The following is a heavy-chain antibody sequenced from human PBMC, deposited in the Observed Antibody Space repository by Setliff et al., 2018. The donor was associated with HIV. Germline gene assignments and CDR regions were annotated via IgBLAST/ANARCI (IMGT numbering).Heavy chain of an antibody. Sequence: TSETLSLTCSVSGGSISSSGYYWSWIRQHPGKGLEWLGYIHYSGTTYYSPSLESRLTISIDTSENQFSLQLTSVTAADTAVYYCVNPSGAMGDFDSWGQGTLVTVSS. V-gene: IGHV4-31*03. D-gene: IGHD3-16*01. J-gene: IGHJ4*02. CDR3: VNPSGAMGDFDS. CDR1: GGSISSSGYY. CDR2: IHYSGTT.